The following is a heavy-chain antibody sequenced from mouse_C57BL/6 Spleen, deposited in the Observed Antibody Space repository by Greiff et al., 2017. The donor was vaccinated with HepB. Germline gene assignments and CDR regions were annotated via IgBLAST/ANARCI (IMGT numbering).Heavy chain of an antibody. V-gene: IGHV1-54*01. Sequence: QVQLQQSGAELVRPGTSVKVSCKASGYAFTNYLIEWVKQRPGQGLEWIGVINPGSGGTNYNEKFKGKATLTADKSSSTAYMQLSSLTSEDSAVYFGARSGSYDEENYAMDYWGQGTSVTVSS. J-gene: IGHJ4*01. CDR1: GYAFTNYL. D-gene: IGHD2-12*01. CDR3: ARSGSYDEENYAMDY. CDR2: INPGSGGT.